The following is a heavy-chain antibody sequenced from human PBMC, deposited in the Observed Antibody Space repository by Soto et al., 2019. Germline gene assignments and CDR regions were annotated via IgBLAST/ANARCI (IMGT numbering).Heavy chain of an antibody. CDR2: TYYRSKWYN. J-gene: IGHJ6*02. Sequence: SQTLSLTCAISGDSVSSNSAAWNWIRQSPSRGLEWLGRTYYRSKWYNDYAVSVKSRITINPDTSKNQFSLQLNSVTPEDTAVYYCARARCKGGNDRFYTHYYYGMDVWGQGTTVTVSS. V-gene: IGHV6-1*01. D-gene: IGHD2-2*02. CDR3: ARARCKGGNDRFYTHYYYGMDV. CDR1: GDSVSSNSAA.